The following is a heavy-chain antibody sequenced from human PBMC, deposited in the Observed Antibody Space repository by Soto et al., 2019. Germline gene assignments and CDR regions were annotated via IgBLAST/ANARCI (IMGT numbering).Heavy chain of an antibody. CDR3: AKETLASAYADY. CDR1: GYSFSTYA. Sequence: DVQLLDSGGGLVQPGGSLRLSCAASGYSFSTYAMSWVRQAPGKGLEWVSAISGSGDTTYYADSVKGRFTISRDNSKNTVYLQMNSLRAEDTAVYYCAKETLASAYADYWGQGTLVTVSS. J-gene: IGHJ4*02. CDR2: ISGSGDTT. V-gene: IGHV3-23*01. D-gene: IGHD2-2*01.